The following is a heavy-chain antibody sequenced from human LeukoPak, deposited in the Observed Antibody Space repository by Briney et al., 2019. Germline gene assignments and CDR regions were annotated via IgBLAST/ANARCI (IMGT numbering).Heavy chain of an antibody. CDR3: ASLSDPSLGLGY. J-gene: IGHJ4*02. V-gene: IGHV1-2*02. CDR1: GYTFTGYY. D-gene: IGHD3-3*01. Sequence: ASVKISCKASGYTFTGYYMHWVRQAPGQGLEWMGWINPNSGGTNYAQKFQGRVTITADESTSTAYMELSSLRSEDTAVYYCASLSDPSLGLGYWGQGTLVTVSS. CDR2: INPNSGGT.